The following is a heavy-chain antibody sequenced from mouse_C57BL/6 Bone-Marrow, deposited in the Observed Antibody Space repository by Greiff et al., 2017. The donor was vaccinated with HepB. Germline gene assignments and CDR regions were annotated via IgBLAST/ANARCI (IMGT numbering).Heavy chain of an antibody. D-gene: IGHD1-1*01. CDR2: IRNKANGYTT. CDR3: AIHYYGSSHYFDY. J-gene: IGHJ2*01. Sequence: DVKLVESGGGLVQPGGSLSLSCAASGFTFTDYYMSWVRQPPGKALEWLGFIRNKANGYTTEYSASVKGRFTISRDNSQSILYLQMNALRAEDSATYYCAIHYYGSSHYFDYWGQGTTLTVSS. V-gene: IGHV7-3*01. CDR1: GFTFTDYY.